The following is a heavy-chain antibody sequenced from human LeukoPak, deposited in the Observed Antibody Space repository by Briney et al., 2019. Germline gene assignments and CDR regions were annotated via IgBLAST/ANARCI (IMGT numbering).Heavy chain of an antibody. D-gene: IGHD1-7*01. CDR3: ARDYTVALGTTAYFQH. V-gene: IGHV7-4-1*02. J-gene: IGHJ1*01. CDR1: GYIFSIYA. CDR2: INTNTGNP. Sequence: ASVKVSCKASGYIFSIYAMIWVRQAPGQGLELMGWINTNTGNPTYAQGFTGRFVFSLDTSVSTAYLQISRLKAEDTAVYYCARDYTVALGTTAYFQHWGQGTLVTVSS.